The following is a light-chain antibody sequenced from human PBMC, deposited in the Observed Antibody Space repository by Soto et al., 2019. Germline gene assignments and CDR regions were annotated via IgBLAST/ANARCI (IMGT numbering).Light chain of an antibody. V-gene: IGKV1-5*01. CDR1: QSNTTW. CDR3: HQYDSYPWT. CDR2: DAS. Sequence: DIQMTQSPSTLSASVGDRVAITCRASQSNTTWLAWYQQKPGKAPTLLISDASNLQSGVPSRFSGSGSGTDFTLTISSLQPDDISTYYCHQYDSYPWTFGQGTKVEI. J-gene: IGKJ1*01.